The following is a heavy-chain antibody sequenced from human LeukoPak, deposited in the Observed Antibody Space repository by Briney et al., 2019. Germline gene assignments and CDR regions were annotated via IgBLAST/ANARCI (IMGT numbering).Heavy chain of an antibody. V-gene: IGHV4-38-2*02. CDR1: GYSISSCYW. D-gene: IGHD5-18*01. CDR3: ARKRGYSYGVMDV. J-gene: IGHJ6*03. Sequence: PSETLSLTCTVSGYSISSCYWWGWLRPPPGEGLGWIESNYRSGSTYYNPSLKSRITTSVDTTKNQLSLKISFSAADNPDVYYCARKRGYSYGVMDVWGKGSTVSVSS. CDR2: NYRSGST.